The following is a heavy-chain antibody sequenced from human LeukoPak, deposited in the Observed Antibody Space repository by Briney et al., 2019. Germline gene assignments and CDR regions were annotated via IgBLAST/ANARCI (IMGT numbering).Heavy chain of an antibody. CDR1: GFTFSYYG. D-gene: IGHD3-3*01. CDR2: ISSSGSTI. CDR3: ARSNARETGITIFGVVITPSYYFDY. V-gene: IGHV3-48*04. Sequence: GRSLRLSCAASGFTFSYYGMHWVRQAPGKGLEWVSYISSSGSTIYYADSVKGRFTISRDNAKNSLYLQMNSLRAEDTAVYYCARSNARETGITIFGVVITPSYYFDYWGQGTLVTVSS. J-gene: IGHJ4*02.